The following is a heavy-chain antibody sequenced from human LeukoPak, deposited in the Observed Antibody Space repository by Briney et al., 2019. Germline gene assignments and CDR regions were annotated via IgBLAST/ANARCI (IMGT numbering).Heavy chain of an antibody. D-gene: IGHD3-3*01. Sequence: SETLSLTCTVSGGSISSGSHYWSWIRQPAGKGLEWIGRIYTSGNTNYNPSLKSRVTISVDTSKNQFSLKLSSVTAADTAVYYCAREGRGQVLRFLHYYYMDVWGKGTTVTVSS. J-gene: IGHJ6*03. CDR3: AREGRGQVLRFLHYYYMDV. CDR1: GGSISSGSHY. V-gene: IGHV4-61*02. CDR2: IYTSGNT.